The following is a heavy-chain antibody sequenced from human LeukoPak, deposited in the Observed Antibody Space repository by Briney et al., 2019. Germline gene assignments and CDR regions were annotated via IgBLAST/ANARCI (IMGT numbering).Heavy chain of an antibody. CDR2: INHSGST. CDR3: ARRSAYMDV. Sequence: SETLSLTCTVSGYSITSGYYWSWIRQPPGKGLEWIGEINHSGSTNYNPSLKSRVTISVDTSKNQFSLKLSSVTAADTAVYYCARRSAYMDVWGKGTTVTVSS. V-gene: IGHV4-34*01. CDR1: GYSITSGYY. J-gene: IGHJ6*03.